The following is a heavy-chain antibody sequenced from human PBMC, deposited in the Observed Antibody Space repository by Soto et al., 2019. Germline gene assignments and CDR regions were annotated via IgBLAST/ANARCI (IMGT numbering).Heavy chain of an antibody. CDR3: AREAAGFDI. Sequence: EMQLVETGGGLIQPGGSLRLSCAASGFTVSDDHMSWVRQAPGKGPEWVSVIYYGGTTYYADSVQGRFTISGDKSKNTLYLQMNDLRADDTAVYYCAREAAGFDIWGQGTMVTVSS. J-gene: IGHJ3*02. CDR2: IYYGGTT. V-gene: IGHV3-53*02. CDR1: GFTVSDDH.